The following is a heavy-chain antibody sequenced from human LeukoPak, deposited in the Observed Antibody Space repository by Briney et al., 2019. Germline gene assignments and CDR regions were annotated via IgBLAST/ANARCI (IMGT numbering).Heavy chain of an antibody. V-gene: IGHV4-59*01. CDR3: ARDHDTPSPWSFRRDAHYFAMDV. J-gene: IGHJ6*02. CDR1: GGSFSASY. CDR2: VSHSGST. D-gene: IGHD3-10*01. Sequence: SGTLSLTCTVSGGSFSASYWSWIRQPPGKGLQWIGYVSHSGSTKYNPSFRGRVTISFGSSNNEFSLRLRSVTAADTATYFCARDHDTPSPWSFRRDAHYFAMDVWGQGATVIVSS.